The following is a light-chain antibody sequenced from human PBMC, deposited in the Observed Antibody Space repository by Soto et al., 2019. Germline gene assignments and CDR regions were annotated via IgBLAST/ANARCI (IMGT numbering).Light chain of an antibody. Sequence: EIVLTQSPATLSLSPGERATLSCRASQSVSSYLAWYQQKPGQAPSLLIYDASNRATGIPARFSGSGSGTDFTLTVSSLETKDFAVYYCQQRINSIPFGKGTRLEIK. CDR2: DAS. CDR3: QQRINSIP. V-gene: IGKV3-11*01. J-gene: IGKJ5*01. CDR1: QSVSSY.